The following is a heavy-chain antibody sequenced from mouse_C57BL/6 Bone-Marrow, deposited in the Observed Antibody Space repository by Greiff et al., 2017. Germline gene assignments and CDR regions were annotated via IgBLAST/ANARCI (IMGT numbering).Heavy chain of an antibody. D-gene: IGHD1-1*01. Sequence: VQLQQSGAALARPGASVKLSCKASGYTFKSYGISWVKQRTGQGLEWIGEIYPRSGNTYSNEKFKGKATLTADKSSSTAYMELRSLTAEDSAVYFCARETVVSLWYLDVWVTGTTVTVTS. J-gene: IGHJ1*03. CDR2: IYPRSGNT. CDR3: ARETVVSLWYLDV. V-gene: IGHV1-81*01. CDR1: GYTFKSYG.